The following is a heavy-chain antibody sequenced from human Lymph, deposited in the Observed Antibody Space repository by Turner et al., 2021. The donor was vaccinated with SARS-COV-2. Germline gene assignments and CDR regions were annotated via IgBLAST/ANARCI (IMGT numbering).Heavy chain of an antibody. J-gene: IGHJ6*02. CDR3: AGDRGGYGAYYYGMDV. D-gene: IGHD2-15*01. CDR1: GFTFSSYS. V-gene: IGHV3-48*02. CDR2: ISISSSTI. Sequence: EVQLVESGGVSVQPGGSLRPSCGASGFTFSSYSMNGFRQAPGKWVGWVSNISISSSTIYYADSMKGRFTISRDNAKNSLYLQMNSLRDEDTAVYYCAGDRGGYGAYYYGMDVWGQGTTVTVSS.